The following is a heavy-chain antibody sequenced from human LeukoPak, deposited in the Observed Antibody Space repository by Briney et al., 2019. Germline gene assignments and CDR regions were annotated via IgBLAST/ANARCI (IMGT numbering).Heavy chain of an antibody. Sequence: GGSLRLSCAASGFTFSSYAMSWVRQAPGKGLEWVSSISSSSSYIYYADSVKGRFTISRDNAKNSLYLQMNSLRAEDTAVYYCARDMGVAGESRIYYYYYGMDVWGQGTTVTVSS. J-gene: IGHJ6*02. CDR3: ARDMGVAGESRIYYYYYGMDV. CDR1: GFTFSSYA. D-gene: IGHD3-16*01. CDR2: ISSSSSYI. V-gene: IGHV3-21*01.